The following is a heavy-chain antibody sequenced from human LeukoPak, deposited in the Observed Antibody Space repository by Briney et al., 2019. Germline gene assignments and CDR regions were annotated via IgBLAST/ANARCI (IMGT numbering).Heavy chain of an antibody. CDR1: GYTFTGYY. Sequence: ASVKVSYKASGYTFTGYYMHWVRQAPGQGLEWMGWINPNSGGTNYAQKFQGRVTMTRDTSISTAYMELSRLRSDDTAVYYCARYYYDSSGYYSEVDYWGQGTLVTVSS. V-gene: IGHV1-2*02. J-gene: IGHJ4*02. D-gene: IGHD3-22*01. CDR3: ARYYYDSSGYYSEVDY. CDR2: INPNSGGT.